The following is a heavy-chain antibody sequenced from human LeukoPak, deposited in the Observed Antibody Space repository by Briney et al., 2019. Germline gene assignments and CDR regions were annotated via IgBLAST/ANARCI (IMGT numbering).Heavy chain of an antibody. CDR3: AAAGPYGSGWHFDY. J-gene: IGHJ4*02. CDR1: GFTFSSYG. V-gene: IGHV3-30*03. CDR2: ISYDGSNK. D-gene: IGHD6-19*01. Sequence: GGSLRLSCAASGFTFSSYGMHWVRQAPGKGLEWVAVISYDGSNKYYADSVKGRFTISRDNSKNTLYLQMNSLRAEDTAVYYCAAAGPYGSGWHFDYWGQGTLVTVSS.